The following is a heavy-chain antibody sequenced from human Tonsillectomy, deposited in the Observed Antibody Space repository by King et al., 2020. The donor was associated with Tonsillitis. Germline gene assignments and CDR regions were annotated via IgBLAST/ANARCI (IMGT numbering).Heavy chain of an antibody. V-gene: IGHV1-2*02. D-gene: IGHD3-22*01. Sequence: VQLVESGAEVKKPGASVKVSCKASGYTFTGYYMHWVRQAPGQGLEWMGWINPNSGGTNYVQKFQGRVTMTRDTSISTGYMELSRQRSDDTAVYYCASDQPPPYYYDSSGYDLVYYYGMDVWGQGTTVTVSS. CDR3: ASDQPPPYYYDSSGYDLVYYYGMDV. CDR2: INPNSGGT. CDR1: GYTFTGYY. J-gene: IGHJ6*02.